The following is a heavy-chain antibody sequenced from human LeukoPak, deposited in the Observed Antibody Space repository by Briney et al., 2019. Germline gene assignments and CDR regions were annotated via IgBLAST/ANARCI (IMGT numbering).Heavy chain of an antibody. CDR3: ARASRQYGSGSSYYYYYYMDV. D-gene: IGHD3-10*01. CDR1: GGSISSHY. J-gene: IGHJ6*03. Sequence: SETLSLTCTVSGGSISSHYWSWIRQPAGKGLEWIGRIYTSGSTNYNPSLKSRVTMSVDTSKNQFSLKLSSVTAADTAVYYCARASRQYGSGSSYYYYYYMDVWGKGTTVTVSS. V-gene: IGHV4-4*07. CDR2: IYTSGST.